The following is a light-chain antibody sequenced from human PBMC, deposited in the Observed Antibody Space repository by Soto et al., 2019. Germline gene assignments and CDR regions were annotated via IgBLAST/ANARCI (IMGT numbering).Light chain of an antibody. J-gene: IGLJ3*02. Sequence: QSVLTQPPSVSAAPGQKVTISCSGSSSNIGDNYVSWYQQFPGTAPKLLIYENDKRASGIPDRFSGSKSGTSATLGITGLQTGDEADYYCGTWHSSLSVWEFGGGTQLTVL. V-gene: IGLV1-51*02. CDR3: GTWHSSLSVWE. CDR2: END. CDR1: SSNIGDNY.